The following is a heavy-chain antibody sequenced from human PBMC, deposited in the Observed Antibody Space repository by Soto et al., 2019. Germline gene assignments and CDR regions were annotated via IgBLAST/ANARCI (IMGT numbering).Heavy chain of an antibody. Sequence: WWSWVRQPPGKGLEWIGEIYHSGSTNYNPSLKSRVTISVDKSKNQFSLKLSSVTAADTAVYYCARGVVVAAWYFDPWGHGTSVTVSS. CDR1: W. J-gene: IGHJ5*02. CDR3: ARGVVVAAWYFDP. V-gene: IGHV4-4*02. D-gene: IGHD2-15*01. CDR2: IYHSGST.